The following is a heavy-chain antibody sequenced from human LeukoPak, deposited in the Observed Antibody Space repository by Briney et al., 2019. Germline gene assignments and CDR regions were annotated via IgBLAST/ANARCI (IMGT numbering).Heavy chain of an antibody. CDR1: GGTFSSYA. V-gene: IGHV1-69*05. Sequence: ASVKVSCKASGGTFSSYAISWVRQAPGQGLEWMGGIIPIFGTANYAQKFQGRVTITTDESTSTAYMELSSLRSEDTAVYYCARNIFAADENWFDPWGQGTLVTVSS. CDR2: IIPIFGTA. J-gene: IGHJ5*02. CDR3: ARNIFAADENWFDP. D-gene: IGHD2/OR15-2a*01.